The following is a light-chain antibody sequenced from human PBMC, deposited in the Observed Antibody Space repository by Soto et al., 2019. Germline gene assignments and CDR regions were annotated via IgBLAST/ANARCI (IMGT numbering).Light chain of an antibody. Sequence: DIQMTQSPSSLSASVGDRVTITCQASQDISNYLHWYQQKPGKAPKLLIYDASNLETGVPSRFSGSGSGTDFTFTISCLQPEDIATYYCQQYDNLPLTFGGGAKVDIK. CDR3: QQYDNLPLT. CDR1: QDISNY. V-gene: IGKV1-33*01. J-gene: IGKJ4*01. CDR2: DAS.